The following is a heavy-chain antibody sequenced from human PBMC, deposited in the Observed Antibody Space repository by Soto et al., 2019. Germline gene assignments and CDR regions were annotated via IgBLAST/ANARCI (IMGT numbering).Heavy chain of an antibody. CDR3: ARGDYGDYEDAFDI. CDR1: GFTFSSYS. D-gene: IGHD4-17*01. J-gene: IGHJ3*02. Sequence: GGSLRLSCAASGFTFSSYSTNWVRQAPGKGLEWVSSISSSSSYIYYADSVKGRFTISRDNAKNSLYLQMNSLRAEDTAVYYCARGDYGDYEDAFDIWGQGTMVTVSS. V-gene: IGHV3-21*01. CDR2: ISSSSSYI.